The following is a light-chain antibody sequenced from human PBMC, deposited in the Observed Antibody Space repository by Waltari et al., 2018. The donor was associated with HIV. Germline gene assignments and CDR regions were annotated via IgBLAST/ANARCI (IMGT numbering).Light chain of an antibody. Sequence: QSALTQPPSVSGSPGQSVTISCTGTSSDVGAYDRISCYHQPPATALNRMIYEVIYRPSGVPDRFSGSKSGNTASLTISGLQAEDEGDYYCSSYTSSNIYVFGTATTVTVL. CDR1: SSDVGAYDR. V-gene: IGLV2-18*02. J-gene: IGLJ1*01. CDR3: SSYTSSNIYV. CDR2: EVI.